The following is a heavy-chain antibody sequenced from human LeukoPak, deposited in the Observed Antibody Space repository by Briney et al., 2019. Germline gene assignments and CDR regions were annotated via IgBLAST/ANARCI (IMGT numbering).Heavy chain of an antibody. J-gene: IGHJ4*02. D-gene: IGHD3-22*01. CDR1: GFTFSSYA. Sequence: PGGSLRLSCAASGFTFSSYAVHWVRQAPGKGLEWVAVISYDGSNKYYADSVKGRFTISRDNSKNTLYLQMNSLRAEDTAVYYCARDKYYDRYFDSWGQGTLVTVSS. CDR2: ISYDGSNK. V-gene: IGHV3-30*04. CDR3: ARDKYYDRYFDS.